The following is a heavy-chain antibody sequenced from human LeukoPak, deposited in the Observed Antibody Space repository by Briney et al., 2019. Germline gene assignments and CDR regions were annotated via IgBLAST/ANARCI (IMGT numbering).Heavy chain of an antibody. Sequence: GGSLRLSCAASGFTFSSYAMSWVRQAPGKGLEWVSAISGSGGSTYYADSVEGRFTISRDNSKNTLYLQMNSLRAEDTAVYYCARDTYDSSGYPDYWGQGTLVTVSS. D-gene: IGHD3-22*01. V-gene: IGHV3-23*01. CDR3: ARDTYDSSGYPDY. J-gene: IGHJ4*02. CDR1: GFTFSSYA. CDR2: ISGSGGST.